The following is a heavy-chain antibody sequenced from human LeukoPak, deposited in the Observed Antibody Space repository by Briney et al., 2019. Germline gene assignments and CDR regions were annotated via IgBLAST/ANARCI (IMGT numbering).Heavy chain of an antibody. J-gene: IGHJ4*02. V-gene: IGHV4-4*07. CDR1: GGSISSYY. CDR2: TSTSGNT. CDR3: ARGEGNYFDY. Sequence: SETLSLTCTVSGGSISSYYWTWIRQPAGKGLEWIGRTSTSGNTNYTPSLKSRVTMSVDTSRNQFSLKLTSVTAADAAVYYCARGEGNYFDYWGQGALVTVSS.